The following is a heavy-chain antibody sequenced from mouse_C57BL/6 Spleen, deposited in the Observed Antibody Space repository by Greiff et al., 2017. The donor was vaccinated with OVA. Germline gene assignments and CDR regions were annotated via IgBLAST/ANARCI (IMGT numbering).Heavy chain of an antibody. Sequence: QVQLQQSGAELARPGASVKMSCKASGYTFTSYTMHWVKQRPGQGLEWIGYINPSSGYTKYNQKFKDKATLTADKSSSTAYMQLSSLTSEDSAVYYYTRAPEPFAYWGQGTLVTVSA. V-gene: IGHV1-4*01. CDR1: GYTFTSYT. J-gene: IGHJ3*01. CDR3: TRAPEPFAY. CDR2: INPSSGYT.